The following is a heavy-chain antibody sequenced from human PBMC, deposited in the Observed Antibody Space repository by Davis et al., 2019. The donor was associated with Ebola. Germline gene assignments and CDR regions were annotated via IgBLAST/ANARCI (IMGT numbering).Heavy chain of an antibody. J-gene: IGHJ4*02. Sequence: SETLSLTCTVSGGSISSYYWSWIRQPPGKGLEWIGYIYYSGSTNYNPSLKSRVTISVDTSKNQFSLKLSSVTAADTAVYYCARLSLLVPAAIRFFDYWGQGTLVTVSS. CDR1: GGSISSYY. CDR2: IYYSGST. D-gene: IGHD2-2*02. V-gene: IGHV4-59*01. CDR3: ARLSLLVPAAIRFFDY.